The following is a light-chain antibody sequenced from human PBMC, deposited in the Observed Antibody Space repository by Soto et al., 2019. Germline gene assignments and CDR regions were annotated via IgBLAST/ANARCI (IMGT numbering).Light chain of an antibody. Sequence: SSLTQPRSVSGTPGQSVTIACTGTSSDVGGYNFVSWYQQHPGKAPKLMIYDVSQRPSGVPDRFSASKSGNTASLTISGLQAEDEADYYCCSYAGSYTLFGGGTKVTVL. CDR3: CSYAGSYTL. V-gene: IGLV2-11*01. CDR2: DVS. J-gene: IGLJ2*01. CDR1: SSDVGGYNF.